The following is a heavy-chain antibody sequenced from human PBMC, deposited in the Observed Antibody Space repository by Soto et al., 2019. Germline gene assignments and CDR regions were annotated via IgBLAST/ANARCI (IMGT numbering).Heavy chain of an antibody. D-gene: IGHD2-2*01. CDR3: ARDIGSYAYAEGY. CDR2: VYSSGTT. Sequence: SETLSLTCSVSGGSIYSYWWSWIRQPAGKGLEWIGRVYSSGTTDYNPSLNSRATMSVETSKNQFSLKLTSVTAADTAVYYCARDIGSYAYAEGYWGQGIQVTVSS. V-gene: IGHV4-4*07. CDR1: GGSIYSYW. J-gene: IGHJ4*02.